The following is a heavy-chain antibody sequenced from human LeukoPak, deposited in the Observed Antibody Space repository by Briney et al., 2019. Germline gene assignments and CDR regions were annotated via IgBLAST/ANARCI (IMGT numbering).Heavy chain of an antibody. D-gene: IGHD7-27*01. CDR2: IVLGSGNT. V-gene: IGHV1-58*01. Sequence: TSVKVSSKASGFTFTSSAVQWVRQARGQRLEWIGWIVLGSGNTNYAQQFQERVTITRDLSTSSTYLELSSLRSEDTAVYYCAALAGVQGLAYDPRDYFESGGKGTLVTVSS. CDR1: GFTFTSSA. CDR3: AALAGVQGLAYDPRDYFES. J-gene: IGHJ4*02.